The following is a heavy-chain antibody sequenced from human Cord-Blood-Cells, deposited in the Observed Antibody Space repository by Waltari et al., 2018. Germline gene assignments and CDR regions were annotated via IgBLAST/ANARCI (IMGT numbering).Heavy chain of an antibody. V-gene: IGHV5-51*03. CDR1: GYSFTSYW. CDR2: IYPGDSDT. CDR3: ARLEGYIVGAKYYYYGMDV. D-gene: IGHD1-26*01. Sequence: EVQLVQSGAEVKKPGESLKISCKGSGYSFTSYWIGWVRQMPGKGLEWMGIIYPGDSDTRYSPSVQGQVTISDDKSISTAYLQWSSLKASDTAMYYCARLEGYIVGAKYYYYGMDVWGQGTTVTVSS. J-gene: IGHJ6*02.